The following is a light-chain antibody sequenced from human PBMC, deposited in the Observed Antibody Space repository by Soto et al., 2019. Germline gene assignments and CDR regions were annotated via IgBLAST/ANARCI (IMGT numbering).Light chain of an antibody. CDR1: SSDVGAYKY. CDR3: SSYAGNNNFVV. Sequence: QSALTQPPSASGSPGQSVTISCTGTSSDVGAYKYVSWYQQHPGKAPKLMIYEVTKRPSGVPGRFSGSKSGNTASLTVSGLQAEDEVDYYCSSYAGNNNFVVFGGGTNLTVL. J-gene: IGLJ2*01. V-gene: IGLV2-8*01. CDR2: EVT.